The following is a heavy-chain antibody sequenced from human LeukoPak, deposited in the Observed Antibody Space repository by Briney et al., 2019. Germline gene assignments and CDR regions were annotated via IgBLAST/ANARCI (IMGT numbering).Heavy chain of an antibody. CDR3: GRWGYFDSGNYFVVDY. V-gene: IGHV4-59*01. D-gene: IGHD3-22*01. Sequence: SETLSLTCIVSGDSIRSYYWNWIRQAPGKALEWIGHIHNNGDIAYNFSLKSRVTISMDTSKNQFSLKLSSVTAADTAVYYCGRWGYFDSGNYFVVDYWGQGTVVTVSS. CDR2: IHNNGDI. J-gene: IGHJ4*02. CDR1: GDSIRSYY.